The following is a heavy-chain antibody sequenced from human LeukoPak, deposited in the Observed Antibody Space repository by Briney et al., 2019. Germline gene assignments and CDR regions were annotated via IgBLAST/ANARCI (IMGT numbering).Heavy chain of an antibody. J-gene: IGHJ4*02. D-gene: IGHD2-2*01. CDR3: ARDRCSSTSCSFDC. CDR2: ISSSSSYI. Sequence: PGGSLRLSCAASGFTFSSYSMNWVRQAPGKGLEWVSSISSSSSYIYYADSVKGRFTISRDNAKNSLYLQMNSLRAEDTAVYYCARDRCSSTSCSFDCWGQGTLVTVSS. CDR1: GFTFSSYS. V-gene: IGHV3-21*01.